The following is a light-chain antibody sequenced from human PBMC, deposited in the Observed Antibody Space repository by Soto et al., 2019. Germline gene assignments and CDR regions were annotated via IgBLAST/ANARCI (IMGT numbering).Light chain of an antibody. CDR1: QRISKK. CDR2: AAS. V-gene: IGKV1-39*01. Sequence: DIQMTQSPSSLSASVGDRVTITCRASQRISKKLSWYQQKPGKAPKLLIYAASTLQNGVPSRISGSGSGTDFTLTIDRLQPEDFATYYCQQSYSRVTFGQGTKVEIK. J-gene: IGKJ1*01. CDR3: QQSYSRVT.